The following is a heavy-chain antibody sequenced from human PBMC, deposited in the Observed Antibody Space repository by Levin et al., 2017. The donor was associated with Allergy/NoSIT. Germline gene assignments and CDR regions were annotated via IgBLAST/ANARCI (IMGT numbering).Heavy chain of an antibody. J-gene: IGHJ4*02. CDR2: INHSGST. D-gene: IGHD2-15*01. Sequence: PSETLSLTCAVYGGSFSGYYWNWIRQPPGKGLEWIGEINHSGSTNYNPSLKSRVTISVDTSKNQFSLKLSSVTAADTAVYYCARAPPYCSGGSCYYGYWGQGTLVTVSS. CDR1: GGSFSGYY. V-gene: IGHV4-34*01. CDR3: ARAPPYCSGGSCYYGY.